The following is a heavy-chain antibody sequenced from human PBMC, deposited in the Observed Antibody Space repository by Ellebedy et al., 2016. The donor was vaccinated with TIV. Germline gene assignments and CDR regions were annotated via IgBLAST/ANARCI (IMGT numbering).Heavy chain of an antibody. D-gene: IGHD5-12*01. CDR3: ARWPSSYYYYYYGMDV. V-gene: IGHV4-34*01. CDR2: INHSGST. Sequence: MPSETLSLTCAVYGGSFSGYYWSWIRQPPGKGLEWIGEINHSGSTNYNPSLKSRVTISVDTSKNQFSLKLSSVTAADTAVYYCARWPSSYYYYYYGMDVWGQGTTVTVSS. J-gene: IGHJ6*02. CDR1: GGSFSGYY.